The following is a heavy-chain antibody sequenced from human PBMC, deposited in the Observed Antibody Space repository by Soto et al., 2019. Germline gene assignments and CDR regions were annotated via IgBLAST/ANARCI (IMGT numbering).Heavy chain of an antibody. J-gene: IGHJ4*02. CDR2: VYYSGST. CDR3: TREQTSTVVTQ. CDR1: GGSMSNYY. Sequence: GTLSLTCTVSGGSMSNYYWSWIRQPPGKGLEWIGCVYYSGSTNYNPSLESRVTISVDTSKNQFSLKLSSVTAADTAVYYCTREQTSTVVTQWGQGTLVTVSS. D-gene: IGHD4-17*01. V-gene: IGHV4-59*01.